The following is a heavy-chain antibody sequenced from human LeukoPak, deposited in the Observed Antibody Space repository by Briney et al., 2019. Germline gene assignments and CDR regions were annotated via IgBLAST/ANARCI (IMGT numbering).Heavy chain of an antibody. CDR2: IKQDGTEK. Sequence: PGGSLRLSCEGSGFTFSNFWMSWVRQAPGKGLEWVANIKQDGTEKYYVDSVKGRFTISRDNAKNSLYLQMNSLRVEDTAVYYCAKVAKYYYGSETYYFFEHWGQGTPVTASS. J-gene: IGHJ4*02. CDR1: GFTFSNFW. D-gene: IGHD3-10*01. V-gene: IGHV3-7*01. CDR3: AKVAKYYYGSETYYFFEH.